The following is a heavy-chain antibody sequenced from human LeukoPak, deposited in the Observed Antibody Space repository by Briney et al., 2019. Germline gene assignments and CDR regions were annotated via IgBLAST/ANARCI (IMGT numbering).Heavy chain of an antibody. CDR3: ARGPRITMVRGVPTTLDY. CDR1: GYTFTSYD. D-gene: IGHD3-10*01. Sequence: ASVKVSCKASGYTFTSYDINWVRQATGQGLEWMGWMNPNSGNTGYAQKFQGRVTMTRNTSISTAYMELSSLRSEDTAVYYCARGPRITMVRGVPTTLDYWGQGTLVTVSS. J-gene: IGHJ4*02. V-gene: IGHV1-8*01. CDR2: MNPNSGNT.